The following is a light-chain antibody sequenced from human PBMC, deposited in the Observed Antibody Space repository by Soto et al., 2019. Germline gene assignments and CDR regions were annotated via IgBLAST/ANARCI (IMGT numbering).Light chain of an antibody. Sequence: QSVLTQPASVSESPGQSITISCTGTSSDVGGYNYVSWYQQHPGKAPKLMIYNVSNRPSGVSNRFSGSKSGNTASLTISGLQAEDEGHYYCSSFTSTNTVLFGGGTKVTVL. CDR3: SSFTSTNTVL. CDR1: SSDVGGYNY. CDR2: NVS. J-gene: IGLJ2*01. V-gene: IGLV2-14*01.